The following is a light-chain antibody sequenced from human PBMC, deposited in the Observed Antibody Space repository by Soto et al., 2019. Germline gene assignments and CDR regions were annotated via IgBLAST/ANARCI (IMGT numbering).Light chain of an antibody. CDR2: DAS. CDR1: VTVSTY. Sequence: VVTPAPATLSVSPGDRSTLSCRASVTVSTYLLSYQQKPGQDPRLLIDDASERATGTPARVSGSGSETVVTRTISSLEPEDFGVYYCLHRMNWPLTFGQGTRLEIK. V-gene: IGKV3-11*01. CDR3: LHRMNWPLT. J-gene: IGKJ5*01.